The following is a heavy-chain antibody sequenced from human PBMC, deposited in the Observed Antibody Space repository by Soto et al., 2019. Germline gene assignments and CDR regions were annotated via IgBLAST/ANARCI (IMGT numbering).Heavy chain of an antibody. D-gene: IGHD3-16*02. Sequence: SETLSLTCAVYGGSFSGYYWSWIRQPPGKGLEWIGEINHSGSTNYNPSLKSRVTISVDTSKNQFSLKLSSVTAADTAVYYCARGPLDWGSYRRRTLFDYWGQGTLVTVSS. CDR2: INHSGST. J-gene: IGHJ4*02. CDR3: ARGPLDWGSYRRRTLFDY. CDR1: GGSFSGYY. V-gene: IGHV4-34*01.